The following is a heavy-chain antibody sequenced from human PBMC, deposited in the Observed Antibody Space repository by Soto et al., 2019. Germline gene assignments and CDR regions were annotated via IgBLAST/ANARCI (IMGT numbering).Heavy chain of an antibody. CDR3: GGGCSGGSCHPGAIEY. J-gene: IGHJ4*02. CDR2: ISAYNGNT. CDR1: GYTFTSYG. D-gene: IGHD2-15*01. Sequence: QVQLVQSGAEVKKPGPSVKVSCKASGYTFTSYGISWVRQAPGQGLEWMGWISAYNGNTNYAQKLQGRVTMTTDTSTSTAYMELRSLRSDDTAVYYCGGGCSGGSCHPGAIEYWGQGTLVTVSS. V-gene: IGHV1-18*04.